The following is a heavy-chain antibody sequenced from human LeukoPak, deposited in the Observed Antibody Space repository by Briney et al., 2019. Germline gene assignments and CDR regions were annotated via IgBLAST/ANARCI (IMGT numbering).Heavy chain of an antibody. CDR3: AKDIYSAAAGAIDY. CDR1: GFTLNDYA. V-gene: IGHV3-9*01. Sequence: GGSLRLSCAASGFTLNDYAMHGVRQAAGKGLEGVSGISWNSGSIGYAAFVKAQFTISRDNAKNSLYLQMNSLRAEDTALYYCAKDIYSAAAGAIDYWGQGTMVTVSS. CDR2: ISWNSGSI. D-gene: IGHD6-13*01. J-gene: IGHJ4*02.